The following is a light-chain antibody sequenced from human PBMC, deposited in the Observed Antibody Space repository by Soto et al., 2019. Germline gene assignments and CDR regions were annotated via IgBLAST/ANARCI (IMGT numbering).Light chain of an antibody. CDR3: QQSYSTLPYT. V-gene: IGKV1-39*01. CDR2: RAS. Sequence: IQMTQSPSSLSASVGDRVTLSCRASRNISSDLNWYQLKPGKAPKLLIYRASTVQNGVPSRFSGSGSATDFTLTITTLQPEDVATYSCQQSYSTLPYTFGQGTKVEIK. CDR1: RNISSD. J-gene: IGKJ2*01.